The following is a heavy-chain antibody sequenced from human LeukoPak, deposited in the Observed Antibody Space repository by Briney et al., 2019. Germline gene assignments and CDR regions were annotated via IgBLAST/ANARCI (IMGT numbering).Heavy chain of an antibody. CDR2: ISSSGSTI. CDR1: GFTFSDYY. D-gene: IGHD6-19*01. V-gene: IGHV3-11*04. CDR3: ARYKKVGIAVARPLRDYYYYMDV. J-gene: IGHJ6*03. Sequence: AGGSLRLSCAASGFTFSDYYMSWIRQAPGKGLEWVSYISSSGSTIYYADSVKGRFTISRDNAKNSLYLQMNSLRAEDTAVYYCARYKKVGIAVARPLRDYYYYMDVWGKGTTVTISS.